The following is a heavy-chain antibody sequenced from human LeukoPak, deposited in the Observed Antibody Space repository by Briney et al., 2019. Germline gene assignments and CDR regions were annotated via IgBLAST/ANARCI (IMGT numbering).Heavy chain of an antibody. J-gene: IGHJ5*02. V-gene: IGHV1-46*01. D-gene: IGHD5-12*01. Sequence: GASVTVSCKASGYTFTSYYMHWVRQAPGQGLEWMGIINPSGGSTSYAQKFQGRVTMTRDTSTSTVYMELSSLRSEDTAVYYCARGGHSGYDHKYNWFDPWGQGTLVTVSS. CDR1: GYTFTSYY. CDR2: INPSGGST. CDR3: ARGGHSGYDHKYNWFDP.